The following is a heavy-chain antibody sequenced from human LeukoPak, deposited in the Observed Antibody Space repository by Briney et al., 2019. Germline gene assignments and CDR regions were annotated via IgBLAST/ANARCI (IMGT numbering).Heavy chain of an antibody. D-gene: IGHD5-12*01. J-gene: IGHJ4*02. CDR2: IYYSGST. CDR1: GGSISSYY. CDR3: ARLGYSRSLYYFDY. V-gene: IGHV4-59*08. Sequence: SETLSLTCNVSGGSISSYYWSWIRQPPGKGLEWIGYIYYSGSTKYNNSLESRVAISIDTSENQFSLKLSSVTAADTAVYYCARLGYSRSLYYFDYWGQGTLVTVSS.